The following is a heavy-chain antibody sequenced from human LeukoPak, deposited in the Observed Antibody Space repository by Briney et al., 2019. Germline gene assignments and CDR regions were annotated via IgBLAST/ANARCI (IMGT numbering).Heavy chain of an antibody. J-gene: IGHJ4*02. CDR2: ISGSGGTT. D-gene: IGHD6-13*01. Sequence: GGSLRLSCAASGFTFSSYGMSWVRQPPGKGLEWVSSISGSGGTTYYADSVKGRFTVSRDNSENTLYLQMNSLRAEDTAVYYCAKEREQLVLYYFDFWGQGTLVTVSS. CDR3: AKEREQLVLYYFDF. CDR1: GFTFSSYG. V-gene: IGHV3-23*01.